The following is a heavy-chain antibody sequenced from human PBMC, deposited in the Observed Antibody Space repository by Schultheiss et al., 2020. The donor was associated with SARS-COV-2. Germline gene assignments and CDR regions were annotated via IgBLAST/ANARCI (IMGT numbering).Heavy chain of an antibody. V-gene: IGHV3-23*01. J-gene: IGHJ4*02. Sequence: SCAASGFTFSSYSMNWVRQAPGKGLEWVSAISGSGGSTYYADSVKGRFTISRDNSKNTLYLQMNSLRAEDTAVYYCARGERCSGGSCYSGFDYWGQGTLVTVSS. CDR3: ARGERCSGGSCYSGFDY. CDR1: GFTFSSYS. D-gene: IGHD2-15*01. CDR2: ISGSGGST.